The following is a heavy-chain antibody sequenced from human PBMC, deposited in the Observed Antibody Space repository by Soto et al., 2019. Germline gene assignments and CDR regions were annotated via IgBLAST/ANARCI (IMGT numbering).Heavy chain of an antibody. D-gene: IGHD1-26*01. V-gene: IGHV3-30-3*01. Sequence: QVQLVESGGGVVQPGRSLRLSCAASGFTFSSYAMHWVRQAPGKGLEWVAVISYDGSNKYYADSVKGRSTISRDNSKNTLYLQMNSLRAEDTAVYYCARDREWELLYYFDYWGQGTLVTVSS. CDR2: ISYDGSNK. CDR1: GFTFSSYA. CDR3: ARDREWELLYYFDY. J-gene: IGHJ4*02.